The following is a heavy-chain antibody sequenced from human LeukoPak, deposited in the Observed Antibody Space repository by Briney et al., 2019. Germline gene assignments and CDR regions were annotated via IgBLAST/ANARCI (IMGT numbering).Heavy chain of an antibody. V-gene: IGHV1-18*01. D-gene: IGHD5/OR15-5a*01. CDR2: ISAYNGTT. CDR1: GYTFTTFG. Sequence: ASVKVSCKASGYTFTTFGISWVRQAPGQGLEWMGWISAYNGTTNYAQKLQGRVTMTTDTSTSTAYMELRSLRSDDTAVYYCASSTTTPGAFDYWGQGTLVTVSS. J-gene: IGHJ4*02. CDR3: ASSTTTPGAFDY.